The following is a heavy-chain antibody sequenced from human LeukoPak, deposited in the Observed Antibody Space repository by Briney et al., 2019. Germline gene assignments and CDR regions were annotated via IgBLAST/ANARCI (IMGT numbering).Heavy chain of an antibody. CDR1: GFTFGDYA. J-gene: IGHJ4*02. Sequence: PGGSLRLSCTASGFTFGDYALSWVRQAPGKGLEWVGLIKSKAFGGTAEYAASVKGRFTISRDDSESIAYLQMNSLQTEDTAVYYCTRRSGSSGWYSLDYWGQGTLVTVST. D-gene: IGHD6-19*01. V-gene: IGHV3-49*04. CDR3: TRRSGSSGWYSLDY. CDR2: IKSKAFGGTA.